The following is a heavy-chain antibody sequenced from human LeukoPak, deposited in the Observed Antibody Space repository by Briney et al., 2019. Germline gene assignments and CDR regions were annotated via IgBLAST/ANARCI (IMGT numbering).Heavy chain of an antibody. D-gene: IGHD6-19*01. J-gene: IGHJ4*02. CDR3: ARGAVAGMGVFDY. V-gene: IGHV1-46*01. Sequence: ASVKVSCKASGYTFTSYYMHWVRQAPGQGLEWMGIINPSGGSTNYAQKLQGRVTMTTDTSTSTAYMELRSLRSDDTAVYYCARGAVAGMGVFDYWGQGTLVTVSS. CDR1: GYTFTSYY. CDR2: INPSGGST.